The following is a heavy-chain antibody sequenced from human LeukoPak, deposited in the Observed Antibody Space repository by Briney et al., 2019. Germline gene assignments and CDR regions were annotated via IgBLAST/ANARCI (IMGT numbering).Heavy chain of an antibody. V-gene: IGHV5-51*01. CDR1: GYTFTNHW. J-gene: IGHJ4*02. D-gene: IGHD3-3*01. Sequence: GESLKISCKGSGYTFTNHWIGWVRQMPGKGLEWMGIIYPGDSGTRYSPSFQGRVTISVDNSIGSAYLQWSSLKASDTAMYFCARQAQLGAAPFYFDYWGQGTLVTVSS. CDR3: ARQAQLGAAPFYFDY. CDR2: IYPGDSGT.